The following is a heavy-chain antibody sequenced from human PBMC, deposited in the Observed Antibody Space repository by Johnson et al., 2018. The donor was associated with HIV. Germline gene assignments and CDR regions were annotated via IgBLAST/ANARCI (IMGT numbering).Heavy chain of an antibody. CDR2: IRYDGSNK. Sequence: QVQLLESGGGVVQPGGSLRLSCAASGFTFSSYGMHWVRQAPGKGLEWVAFIRYDGSNKYYADSVKGRFTISRDNSKNTLYLQMNSLRAEDTDVYYCARGGYSYGLDAFDIWGQGTMVTVSS. J-gene: IGHJ3*02. V-gene: IGHV3-30*02. D-gene: IGHD5-18*01. CDR3: ARGGYSYGLDAFDI. CDR1: GFTFSSYG.